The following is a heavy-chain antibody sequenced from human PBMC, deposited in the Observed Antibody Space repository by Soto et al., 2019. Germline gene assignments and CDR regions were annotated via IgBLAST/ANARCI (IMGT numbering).Heavy chain of an antibody. Sequence: TLYLTCPVSGFSVSSGGYYWSWIRQHPGTGLEWIGYIYYSGTTYFNPSLKSRASISLDTSKNEFSLKLTSVTAADTAVYYCARRALPQCINGVCYKDGFWDYWGQGALVTVSS. J-gene: IGHJ4*02. D-gene: IGHD2-8*01. V-gene: IGHV4-31*03. CDR1: GFSVSSGGYY. CDR2: IYYSGTT. CDR3: ARRALPQCINGVCYKDGFWDY.